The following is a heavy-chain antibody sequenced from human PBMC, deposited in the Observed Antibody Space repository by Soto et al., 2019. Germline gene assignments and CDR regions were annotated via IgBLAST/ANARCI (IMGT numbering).Heavy chain of an antibody. CDR1: GDSSSRYY. J-gene: IGHJ5*02. V-gene: IGHV4-38-2*02. Sequence: SETLSLTCTVSGDSSSRYYWAWIRQPPGEGLEWIGSIYHTGNAYYNPSLKSRVTISVDTSKNQFSLKLTSVTAADAALYYCARDFFDSSDYTTNWFDPWGQGTLVTVSS. CDR3: ARDFFDSSDYTTNWFDP. CDR2: IYHTGNA. D-gene: IGHD3-22*01.